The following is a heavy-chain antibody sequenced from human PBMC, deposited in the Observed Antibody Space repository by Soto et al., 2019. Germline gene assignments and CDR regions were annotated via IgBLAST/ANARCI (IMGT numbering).Heavy chain of an antibody. J-gene: IGHJ4*02. CDR3: AKDSCSSSCPFDY. Sequence: GGSLRLSCAASGFTFDDYAMHWVRQAPGKGLEWVSGMSWNSGSIGYADSVKGRFTISRDNAKNSLYLQMNSLRAEDTALYYCAKDSCSSSCPFDYWGQGTLVTVSS. V-gene: IGHV3-9*01. CDR2: MSWNSGSI. D-gene: IGHD6-13*01. CDR1: GFTFDDYA.